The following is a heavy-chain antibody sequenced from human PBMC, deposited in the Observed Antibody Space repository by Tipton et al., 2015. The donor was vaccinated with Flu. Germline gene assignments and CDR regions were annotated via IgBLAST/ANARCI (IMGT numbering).Heavy chain of an antibody. CDR3: ARAPQDGVVNWFDP. CDR1: GYTFTSFG. CDR2: ISTNSDKT. Sequence: QLVQSGAQVRNPGASVKVSCKASGYTFTSFGVSWVRLAPGQGLEWMGWISTNSDKTKFVEKFKGRVTMTTDTSTSTVYMDLRSLRSDDSAVYYCARAPQDGVVNWFDPWGQGTLVTVSS. D-gene: IGHD3-3*01. J-gene: IGHJ5*02. V-gene: IGHV1-18*04.